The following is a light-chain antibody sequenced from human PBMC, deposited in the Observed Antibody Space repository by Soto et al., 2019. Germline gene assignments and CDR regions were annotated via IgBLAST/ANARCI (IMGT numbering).Light chain of an antibody. V-gene: IGKV3-20*01. Sequence: EIVLTQSPGTLSLSPGERATLSCRSSQTVTNSYLAWYQQQPGQAPRLLIYDVSSRATGIPDRFSGSGSGTDFLLAISRLESEDFAVYYCHHYGVSPTFGQGTKVEIK. J-gene: IGKJ1*01. CDR2: DVS. CDR3: HHYGVSPT. CDR1: QTVTNSY.